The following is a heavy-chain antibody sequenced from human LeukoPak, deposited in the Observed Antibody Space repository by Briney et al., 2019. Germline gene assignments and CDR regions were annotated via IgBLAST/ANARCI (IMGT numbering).Heavy chain of an antibody. Sequence: SETLSLTCTVSGGSIGSSSYYWGWIRQPPGKGLEWIGYIYYSGSTYYNPSLKSRVTISVDTSKNQFSLKLSSVTAADTAVYYCARDGTPNYYYYMDVWGKGTTVTVSS. CDR2: IYYSGST. CDR1: GGSIGSSSYY. D-gene: IGHD1-1*01. CDR3: ARDGTPNYYYYMDV. J-gene: IGHJ6*03. V-gene: IGHV4-31*03.